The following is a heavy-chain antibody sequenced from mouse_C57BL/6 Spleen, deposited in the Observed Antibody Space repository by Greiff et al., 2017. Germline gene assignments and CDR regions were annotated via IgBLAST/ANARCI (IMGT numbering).Heavy chain of an antibody. Sequence: DVQLVESGGGLVKPGGSLKLSCAASGFTFSSYAMSWVRQTPEKRLEWVATISDGGSYTYYPDNVKGRFTISRDNAKNNLYLQMSHLKSEDTAMYYCARGNYVFYAMDYWGQGTSVTVSS. CDR2: ISDGGSYT. CDR3: ARGNYVFYAMDY. CDR1: GFTFSSYA. D-gene: IGHD2-1*01. J-gene: IGHJ4*01. V-gene: IGHV5-4*01.